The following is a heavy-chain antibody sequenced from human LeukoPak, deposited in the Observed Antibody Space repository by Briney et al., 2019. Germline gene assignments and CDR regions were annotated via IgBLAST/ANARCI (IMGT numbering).Heavy chain of an antibody. CDR2: INPALKTS. J-gene: IGHJ4*02. CDR1: GASLTSHI. Sequence: SVKVSCKVSGASLTSHIMDWLRQAPGQGLEWMGLINPALKTSNYAQKFQGRVTITAEESTNTACMELTSLTSDGTAVYYCARVMRERHHFDSWGQGTLVIVSS. D-gene: IGHD1-26*01. CDR3: ARVMRERHHFDS. V-gene: IGHV1-69*08.